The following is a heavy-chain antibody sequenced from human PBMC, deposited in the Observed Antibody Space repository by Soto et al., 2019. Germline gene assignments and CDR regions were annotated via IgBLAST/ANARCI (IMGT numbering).Heavy chain of an antibody. CDR2: ISYDGSNK. J-gene: IGHJ4*02. V-gene: IGHV3-30*18. D-gene: IGHD3-10*01. CDR3: EKERREYYFYY. Sequence: PGESRKISCAASGFTFSSYGMHLVRQPPGKGLEWVAVISYDGSNKYYADSVKGRFTISRDNSKNTLYLQMNSLRGEDTAVYCCEKERREYYFYYWGQGTLVTVSS. CDR1: GFTFSSYG.